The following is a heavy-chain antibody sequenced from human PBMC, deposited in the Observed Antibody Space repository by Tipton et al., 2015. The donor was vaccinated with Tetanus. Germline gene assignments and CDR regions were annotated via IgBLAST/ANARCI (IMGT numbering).Heavy chain of an antibody. Sequence: SLRLSCAASGFTFTSYTMNWVRQAPGNGLEWVAAISGSRLTPYYADSVKGRFTISRDNSKNTLYLQMNSLRAEDTAVYYCGGFSFSDDLDIWGRGTMVTVSS. CDR2: ISGSRLTP. D-gene: IGHD2-15*01. CDR3: GGFSFSDDLDI. V-gene: IGHV3-23*01. J-gene: IGHJ3*02. CDR1: GFTFTSYT.